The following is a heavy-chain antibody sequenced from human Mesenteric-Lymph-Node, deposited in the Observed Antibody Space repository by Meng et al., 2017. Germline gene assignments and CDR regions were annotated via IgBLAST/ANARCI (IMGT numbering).Heavy chain of an antibody. Sequence: QGQLQQSGPGLVKPSQTPSLTCVISGDSVSSNSVAWAWIRQSSSRGLEWLGRTYYRSKWYNDYAMFVKSRITISQDTSKNQLSLQLNSVTPEDTAVYYCARHNGGTYRFDCWGQGTLVTVSS. V-gene: IGHV6-1*01. CDR1: GDSVSSNSVA. CDR2: TYYRSKWYN. D-gene: IGHD1-26*01. CDR3: ARHNGGTYRFDC. J-gene: IGHJ4*02.